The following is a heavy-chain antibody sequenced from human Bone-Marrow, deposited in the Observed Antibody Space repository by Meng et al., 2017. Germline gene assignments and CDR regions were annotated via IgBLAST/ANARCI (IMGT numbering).Heavy chain of an antibody. J-gene: IGHJ4*02. V-gene: IGHV1-18*01. Sequence: ASVKVSCKASGGTFSSYAISWVRQAPGQGLEWMGWISAYNGNTNYAQKFQGRVTMTRDTSISTAYMELSRLRSDDTAVYYCATSGYLFDYWGQGTLVTVSS. D-gene: IGHD3-9*01. CDR2: ISAYNGNT. CDR3: ATSGYLFDY. CDR1: GGTFSSYA.